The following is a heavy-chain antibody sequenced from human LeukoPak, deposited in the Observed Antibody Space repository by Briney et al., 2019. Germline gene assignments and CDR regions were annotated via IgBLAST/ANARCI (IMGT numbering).Heavy chain of an antibody. J-gene: IGHJ6*02. CDR2: IIPILGIA. D-gene: IGHD5-24*01. Sequence: ASVKVSCKASGGTFSSYAISWVRQAPGQGLEWMGRIIPILGIANYAQKFQGRVTITADKSTSTAYMELSSLRSEDTAVYYCARERWLQYYYGMDVWGQGTTVIVSS. CDR3: ARERWLQYYYGMDV. CDR1: GGTFSSYA. V-gene: IGHV1-69*04.